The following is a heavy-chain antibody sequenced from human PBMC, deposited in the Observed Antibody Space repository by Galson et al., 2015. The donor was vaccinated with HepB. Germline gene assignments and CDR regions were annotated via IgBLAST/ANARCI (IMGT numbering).Heavy chain of an antibody. Sequence: SLRLSCAASGFTFSNYGMHWVRQAPGKGLEWVAVISYDGSNKYYADAVKGRFTISRDNTKNTLYLQMNSLSPEDTAVYYCARQPYSSGGSKRGRYFDDWGQGALVTVSS. J-gene: IGHJ4*03. D-gene: IGHD6-19*01. CDR2: ISYDGSNK. V-gene: IGHV3-30*03. CDR1: GFTFSNYG. CDR3: ARQPYSSGGSKRGRYFDD.